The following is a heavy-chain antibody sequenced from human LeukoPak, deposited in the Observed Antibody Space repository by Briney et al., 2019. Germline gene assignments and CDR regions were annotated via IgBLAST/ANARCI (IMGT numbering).Heavy chain of an antibody. J-gene: IGHJ4*02. CDR1: GFTFDDYA. Sequence: GGSLRLSCAASGFTFDDYAMHWVRQAPGKGLEWVSLISWDGGSTYYADSVKGRFTISRDNSKNTLYLQMNSLRAEDTAVYYCAKGPRITMIVVVHYYFDYWGQGTLVTVSS. V-gene: IGHV3-43D*04. CDR3: AKGPRITMIVVVHYYFDY. D-gene: IGHD3-22*01. CDR2: ISWDGGST.